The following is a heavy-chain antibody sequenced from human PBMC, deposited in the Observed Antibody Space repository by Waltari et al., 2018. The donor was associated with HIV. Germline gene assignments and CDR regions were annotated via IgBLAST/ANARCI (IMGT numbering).Heavy chain of an antibody. J-gene: IGHJ4*02. D-gene: IGHD6-13*01. V-gene: IGHV3-9*01. CDR3: AGLAAAGTLIDY. CDR2: IGWNSGSI. CDR1: GFTFDDYA. Sequence: EVQLVESGGGLVQPGRSLRLSCAASGFTFDDYAMPWVRQAPGKGLEWVSGIGWNSGSIGYADSVKGRFTISRDNAKNSLYLQMNSLRAEDTALYYCAGLAAAGTLIDYWGQGTLVTVFS.